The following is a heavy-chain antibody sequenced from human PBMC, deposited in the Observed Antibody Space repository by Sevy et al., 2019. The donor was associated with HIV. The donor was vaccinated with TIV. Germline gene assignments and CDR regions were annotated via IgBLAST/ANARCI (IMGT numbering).Heavy chain of an antibody. CDR1: GFTFTGYN. Sequence: ASVKFSCKASGFTFTGYNIYWVRQAPGQGLEWMGWIDPYTGGTNYAQKFKGRVTMTRDTSINTAYMELSRLRSDDTAMYYCASGSSTWYNYYYYMDVWGKGTTVTVSS. D-gene: IGHD6-13*01. V-gene: IGHV1-2*02. CDR3: ASGSSTWYNYYYYMDV. CDR2: IDPYTGGT. J-gene: IGHJ6*03.